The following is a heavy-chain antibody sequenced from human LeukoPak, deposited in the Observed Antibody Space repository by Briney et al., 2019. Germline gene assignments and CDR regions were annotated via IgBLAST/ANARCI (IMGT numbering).Heavy chain of an antibody. D-gene: IGHD6-19*01. Sequence: GSLRLSCAASGFTFSSYSMNWARQAPGKGLEWIGEINHSGSTNYNPSLKSRVTISVDTSKNQFSLKLSSVTAADTAVYYCARGDLRLVPDYWGQGTLVTVSS. CDR1: GFTFSSYS. J-gene: IGHJ4*02. CDR2: INHSGST. CDR3: ARGDLRLVPDY. V-gene: IGHV4-34*01.